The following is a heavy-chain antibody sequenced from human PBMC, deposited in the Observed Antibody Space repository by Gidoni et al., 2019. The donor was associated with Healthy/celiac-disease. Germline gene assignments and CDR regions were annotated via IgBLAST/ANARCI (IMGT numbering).Heavy chain of an antibody. V-gene: IGHV3-9*01. CDR2: ISWNSGSI. Sequence: EVPLVESGGVLVQPGRSLRLSCAASGFTFDDYAMHWVRQAPGKGLEWVSGISWNSGSIGYADSVKGRFTISRDNAKNSLYLQMNSLRAEDTALYYCARAVLRYFDGILGYWGQGTLVTVSS. J-gene: IGHJ4*02. CDR3: ARAVLRYFDGILGY. D-gene: IGHD3-9*01. CDR1: GFTFDDYA.